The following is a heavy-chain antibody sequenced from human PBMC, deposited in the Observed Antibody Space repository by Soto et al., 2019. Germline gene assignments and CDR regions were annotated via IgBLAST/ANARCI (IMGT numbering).Heavy chain of an antibody. CDR1: VATFSSYA. J-gene: IGHJ6*02. CDR2: IIPIFGTA. Sequence: SVHVSCQASVATFSSYAISYVRQEPVQGLEWMGGIIPIFGTANYAQKFQGRVTITADKSTSTAYMELSSLRSEDTAVYYCAREDYYDSSGPFMDVWGQGNKVTFSS. V-gene: IGHV1-69*06. CDR3: AREDYYDSSGPFMDV. D-gene: IGHD3-22*01.